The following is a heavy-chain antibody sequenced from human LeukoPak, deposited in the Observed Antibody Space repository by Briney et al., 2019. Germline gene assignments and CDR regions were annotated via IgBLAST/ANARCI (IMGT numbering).Heavy chain of an antibody. CDR3: AKDAQRGFDYSNSLEY. CDR1: GFTYSHYG. D-gene: IGHD4-11*01. CDR2: IWSDGTET. V-gene: IGHV3-33*06. Sequence: GRSLRLSCAASGFTYSHYGMHWVRQAPGKGLEWVAVIWSDGTETYYGDAVKGRFTISRDNSRNILYLQIDSLRREDTAVYYCAKDAQRGFDYSNSLEYWGQGTLVTVSS. J-gene: IGHJ4*02.